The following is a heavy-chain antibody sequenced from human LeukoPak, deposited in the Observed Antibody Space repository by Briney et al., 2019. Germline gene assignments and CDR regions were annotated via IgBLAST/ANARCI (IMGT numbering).Heavy chain of an antibody. Sequence: GASVKVSCKASGYTFTSYYMHWVRQAPGQGLEWMGIINPSGGSTSYAQKFQGRVTMTRDTSTSTVYMELSSLRSEDTAVYYCARYSKVGYYYYGMDVWGHGTTVTVSS. J-gene: IGHJ6*02. CDR2: INPSGGST. V-gene: IGHV1-46*01. D-gene: IGHD6-13*01. CDR1: GYTFTSYY. CDR3: ARYSKVGYYYYGMDV.